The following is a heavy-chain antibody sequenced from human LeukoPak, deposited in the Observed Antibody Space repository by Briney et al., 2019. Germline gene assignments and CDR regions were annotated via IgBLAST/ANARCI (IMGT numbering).Heavy chain of an antibody. D-gene: IGHD6-19*01. CDR2: INHSGST. V-gene: IGHV4-34*01. CDR3: AKMRPYSSGWYDY. J-gene: IGHJ4*02. CDR1: GGSFSGYY. Sequence: SETLALTCAVYGGSFSGYYWSWIRQPPGKGLEWIGEINHSGSTNYNPSLKSRVTISVDTSKNHFSLKLSSVTAADTAVYYCAKMRPYSSGWYDYWGQGTLVTVSS.